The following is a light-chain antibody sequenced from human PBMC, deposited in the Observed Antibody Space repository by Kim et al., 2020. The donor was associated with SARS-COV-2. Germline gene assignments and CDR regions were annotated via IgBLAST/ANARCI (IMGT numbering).Light chain of an antibody. V-gene: IGLV3-21*04. CDR2: YDN. CDR3: QVWDGDSDRPV. CDR1: DIGTKG. J-gene: IGLJ3*02. Sequence: APGKTAEIACGGNDIGTKGVQWDRQKQGQAPVLVIYYDNGRPSGIPERFSGSKFGSTATLTISRVEAGDEADYYCQVWDGDSDRPVFGGGTQLTVL.